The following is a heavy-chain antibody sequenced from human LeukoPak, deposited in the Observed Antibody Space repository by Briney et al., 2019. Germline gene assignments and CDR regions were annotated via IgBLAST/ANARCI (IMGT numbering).Heavy chain of an antibody. CDR1: GGSFSGYY. V-gene: IGHV4-34*01. CDR2: INHGVGT. CDR3: ARGTQFYYYYSYMDV. J-gene: IGHJ6*03. Sequence: PSQTLSLTCAVYGGSFSGYYWTWIRQSPGKGLEWIGEINHGVGTNYNPSPKSRVTIAEDTSKNQFSLKLTSVTAADTAVYYCARGTQFYYYYSYMDVWGKGTTVTVSS.